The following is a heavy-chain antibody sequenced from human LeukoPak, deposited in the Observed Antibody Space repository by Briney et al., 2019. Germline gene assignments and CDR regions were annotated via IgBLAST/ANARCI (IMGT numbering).Heavy chain of an antibody. J-gene: IGHJ6*03. CDR1: GGSISSYY. D-gene: IGHD5-12*01. Sequence: KPSETLSLTCTVSGGSISSYYWSWIRQPPGKGLEWIGYIYYSGSTNYNPSLKSRVTISVDTSKNQFSLKLSSVTAADTAVYYCARAPAPNGYVMYYYYMDVWGKGTTLTVSS. CDR2: IYYSGST. V-gene: IGHV4-59*01. CDR3: ARAPAPNGYVMYYYYMDV.